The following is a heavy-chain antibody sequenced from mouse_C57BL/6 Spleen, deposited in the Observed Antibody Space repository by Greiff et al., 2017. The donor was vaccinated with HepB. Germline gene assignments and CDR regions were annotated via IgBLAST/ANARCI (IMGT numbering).Heavy chain of an antibody. CDR2: IRSKSNNYAT. D-gene: IGHD2-4*01. CDR1: GFSFNTYA. Sequence: EVKLVESGGGLVQPKGSLKLSCAASGFSFNTYAMNWVRQAPGKGMEWVARIRSKSNNYATNYAVSEKDTFTISRDESESMLYLKMINMKTEDTSMYYCVRHDDYFYAIDYWGQGTTVTVSS. V-gene: IGHV10-1*01. J-gene: IGHJ4*01. CDR3: VRHDDYFYAIDY.